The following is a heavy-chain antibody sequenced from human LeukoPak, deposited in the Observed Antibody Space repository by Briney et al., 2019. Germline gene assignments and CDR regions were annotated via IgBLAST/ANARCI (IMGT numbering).Heavy chain of an antibody. CDR3: VKAPSGLIKGSYDV. CDR2: ISVSEGTT. Sequence: GGSLRLSCAASGFTFSSYAMSWVRQAPGKGLVWVSSISVSEGTTHYADSVKGRFTISRDNSKNTLYLQMNNLGVDDTAVYYCVKAPSGLIKGSYDVWGQGTMVTVSS. CDR1: GFTFSSYA. J-gene: IGHJ3*01. V-gene: IGHV3-23*01. D-gene: IGHD3-10*01.